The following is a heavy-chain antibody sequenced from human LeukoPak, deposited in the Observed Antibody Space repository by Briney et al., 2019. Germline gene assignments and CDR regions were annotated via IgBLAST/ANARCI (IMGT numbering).Heavy chain of an antibody. Sequence: SQTLSLTCALSGDSVSSNSAAWNWIRQSPSRGLEWLGRTYYRSKWYNDYAVSVKSRITINPDTSKNQFSLQLNSVTPEDTAVYYCARDLDCSSTSCYTSYNWFDPWGQGTLVTVSS. D-gene: IGHD2-2*01. J-gene: IGHJ5*02. V-gene: IGHV6-1*01. CDR3: ARDLDCSSTSCYTSYNWFDP. CDR1: GDSVSSNSAA. CDR2: TYYRSKWYN.